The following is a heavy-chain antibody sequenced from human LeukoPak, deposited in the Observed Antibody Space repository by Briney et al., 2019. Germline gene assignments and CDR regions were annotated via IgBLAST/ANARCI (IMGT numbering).Heavy chain of an antibody. V-gene: IGHV4-38-2*02. CDR2: IYDSGST. CDR1: GYSIGSAYY. Sequence: SQTLSLTCTVSGYSIGSAYYWGWIRQPPGKGLEWIGSIYDSGSTYYNPSLKSRVTISVDTSKNQFSLKLRSVTAAVTAVYYCASDTVSHNYYFGLDVWGQGTSVTVSS. CDR3: ASDTVSHNYYFGLDV. J-gene: IGHJ6*02. D-gene: IGHD4-17*01.